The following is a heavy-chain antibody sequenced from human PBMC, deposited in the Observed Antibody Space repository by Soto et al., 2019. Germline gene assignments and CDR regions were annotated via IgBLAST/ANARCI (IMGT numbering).Heavy chain of an antibody. V-gene: IGHV3-30*18. Sequence: QVQLVESGGGVVQPGRSLRLSCAASGFTFSSYGMHWVRQAPGKGLEWVAVISYDGSNKYYADSVKGRFTISRDNSKNTLYLQMNNLRAEDTAVYYCAKDQGSGFPLDLFDYWGQGTLVTVSS. CDR1: GFTFSSYG. CDR2: ISYDGSNK. CDR3: AKDQGSGFPLDLFDY. J-gene: IGHJ4*02. D-gene: IGHD6-19*01.